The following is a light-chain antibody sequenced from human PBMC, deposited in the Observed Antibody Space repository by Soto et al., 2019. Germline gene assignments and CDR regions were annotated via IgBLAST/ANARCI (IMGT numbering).Light chain of an antibody. Sequence: DIQMTQSPSSVSASVGDRVTITFRASQGINKWLAWYQQKPGTAPKLLIYSASSLQSGVPSRFSGSGSGTDFTLTISSLQPEDFATYYCQQANTFALTFGGGTKVDI. V-gene: IGKV1-12*01. J-gene: IGKJ4*01. CDR2: SAS. CDR1: QGINKW. CDR3: QQANTFALT.